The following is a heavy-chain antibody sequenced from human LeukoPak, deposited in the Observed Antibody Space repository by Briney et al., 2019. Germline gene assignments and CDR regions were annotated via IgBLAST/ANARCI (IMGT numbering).Heavy chain of an antibody. V-gene: IGHV1-18*04. Sequence: ASVKVSCKASGHTFTGYYMHWVRQAPGQGLEWMGWISAYNGNTNYAQKLQGRVTMTTDTSTSTAYMELRSLRSDDTAVYYCARDRYYDSSGYRDYWGQGTLVTVSS. D-gene: IGHD3-22*01. CDR2: ISAYNGNT. CDR1: GHTFTGYY. CDR3: ARDRYYDSSGYRDY. J-gene: IGHJ4*02.